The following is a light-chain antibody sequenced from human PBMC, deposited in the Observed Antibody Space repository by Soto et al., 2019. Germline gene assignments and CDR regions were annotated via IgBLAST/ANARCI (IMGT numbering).Light chain of an antibody. CDR2: GAF. CDR3: QQRSNWLT. J-gene: IGKJ4*01. CDR1: QSVSSSY. V-gene: IGKV3D-20*02. Sequence: EIVLTQSPGTLSLSPGERATLSCRASQSVSSSYLAWYQQKPGQAPSLLIYGAFTRATGIPARFSGTGSGTDFTLTISSLEPEDFAVYYCQQRSNWLTFGGGTKVDIK.